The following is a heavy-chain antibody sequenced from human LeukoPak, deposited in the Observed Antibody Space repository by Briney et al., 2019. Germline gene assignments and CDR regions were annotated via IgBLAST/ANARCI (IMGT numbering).Heavy chain of an antibody. CDR3: ARDLRGSGYYLGPDAFDI. Sequence: PGGSLRLSCVASGFTFSNYWMHWVRQPPGKGLVWVSRIYVDGRTTNYADSVKGRFTISRDNSKNTLYLQMHSLRAEDTAVYYCARDLRGSGYYLGPDAFDIWGQGTMVTVSS. J-gene: IGHJ3*02. CDR1: GFTFSNYW. D-gene: IGHD3-22*01. CDR2: IYVDGRTT. V-gene: IGHV3-74*01.